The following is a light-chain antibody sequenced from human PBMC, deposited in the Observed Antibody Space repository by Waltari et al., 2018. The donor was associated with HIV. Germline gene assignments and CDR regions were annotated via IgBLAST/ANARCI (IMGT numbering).Light chain of an antibody. Sequence: SDELTPPPSVSVSPGQTATTTCSGAALPKQYTHGYQQKSGQAPVLLIHKDTERPSGIPERFSGSSSGTIVTLTISGVQAEDEADYYCQSADATGSSVLFGGGTKLTVL. J-gene: IGLJ2*01. CDR3: QSADATGSSVL. CDR2: KDT. CDR1: ALPKQY. V-gene: IGLV3-25*03.